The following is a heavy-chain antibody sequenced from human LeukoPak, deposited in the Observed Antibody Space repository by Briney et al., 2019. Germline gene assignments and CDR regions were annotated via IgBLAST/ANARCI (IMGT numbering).Heavy chain of an antibody. CDR2: GSHRGNN. CDR3: ARPGGSGNFDY. V-gene: IGHV4-38-2*01. Sequence: PSETLSLTCAVSGFSISYDFYWVWIRQPPGRGLEWIGSGSHRGNNYYNPSLKSRVTISLDTSKNQFSLKLRSVHAADTAVYSCARPGGSGNFDYWGQGTLVPVSS. J-gene: IGHJ4*02. D-gene: IGHD1-26*01. CDR1: GFSISYDFY.